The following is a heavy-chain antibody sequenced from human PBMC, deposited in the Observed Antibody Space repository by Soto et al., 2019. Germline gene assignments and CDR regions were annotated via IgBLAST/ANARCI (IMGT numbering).Heavy chain of an antibody. D-gene: IGHD3-10*01. CDR2: ISAYNGNT. CDR3: ARGRAMVRGVLEAFDI. Sequence: ASVKVSCKASGYTFTSYGISWVRQAPGQGLEWMGWISAYNGNTNYAQKLQGRVTMTTDTSTSTAYMELRSLRSDDTAVYYCARGRAMVRGVLEAFDIRGQGTMVTVSS. CDR1: GYTFTSYG. J-gene: IGHJ3*02. V-gene: IGHV1-18*01.